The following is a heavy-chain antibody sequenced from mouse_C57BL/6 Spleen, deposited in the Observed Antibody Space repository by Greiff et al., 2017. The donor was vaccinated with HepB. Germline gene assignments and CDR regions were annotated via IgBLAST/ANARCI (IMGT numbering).Heavy chain of an antibody. J-gene: IGHJ2*01. CDR2: ISSGSSTI. CDR1: GFTFSDYG. CDR3: ARRYYGHYFDY. D-gene: IGHD1-2*01. Sequence: EVKLMESGGGLVKPGGSLKLSCAASGFTFSDYGMHWVRQAPEKGLEWVAYISSGSSTIYYADTVKGRFTISRDNAKNTLFLQMTSLRSEDTAMYYCARRYYGHYFDYWGQGTTLTVSS. V-gene: IGHV5-17*01.